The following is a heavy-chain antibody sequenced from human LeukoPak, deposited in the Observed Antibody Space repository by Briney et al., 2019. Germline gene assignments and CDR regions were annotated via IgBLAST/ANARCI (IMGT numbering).Heavy chain of an antibody. CDR1: GGSISSSTDY. CDR2: IYYSGST. J-gene: IGHJ2*01. D-gene: IGHD3-22*01. CDR3: ARAHPESSGYYYWQTSYWYFDL. Sequence: SETLSLTCTVSGGSISSSTDYWGWIRQPPGKGLEWIGSIYYSGSTYYNPSLKSRVTISVDTSKNQFSLKLSSVTAADTAVYYCARAHPESSGYYYWQTSYWYFDLWGRGTLVTVSS. V-gene: IGHV4-39*07.